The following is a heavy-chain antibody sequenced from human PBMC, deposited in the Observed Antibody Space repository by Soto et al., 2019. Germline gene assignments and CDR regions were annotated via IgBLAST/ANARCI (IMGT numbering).Heavy chain of an antibody. J-gene: IGHJ4*02. V-gene: IGHV4-59*01. Sequence: PSVTMSVTCTVAGGYIISYYWSWMRQHTGKGLEWIGYIHSSGSIKYNPSLQSRITISVDTSNNQFSLKLNSVTAADTAVYYCAREVKWSGYFDYWGPGTLVTVSS. D-gene: IGHD2-15*01. CDR1: GGYIISYY. CDR2: IHSSGSI. CDR3: AREVKWSGYFDY.